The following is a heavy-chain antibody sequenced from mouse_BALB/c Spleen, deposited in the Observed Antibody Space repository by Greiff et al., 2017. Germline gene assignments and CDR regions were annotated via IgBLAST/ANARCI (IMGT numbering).Heavy chain of an antibody. D-gene: IGHD2-14*01. Sequence: VQLQQSGPGLVAPSQSLSITCTVSGFSLTDYGVSWIRQPPGKGLEWLGVIWGGGSTYYNSALKSRLSISKDNSKSQVFLKMNSLQTDDTAMYYCAKHPSYYRYWYFDVWGAGTTVTVSS. CDR1: GFSLTDYG. CDR2: IWGGGST. V-gene: IGHV2-6-5*01. J-gene: IGHJ1*01. CDR3: AKHPSYYRYWYFDV.